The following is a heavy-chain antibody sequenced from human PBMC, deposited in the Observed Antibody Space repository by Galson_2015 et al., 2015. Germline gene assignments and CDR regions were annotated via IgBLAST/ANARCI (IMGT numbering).Heavy chain of an antibody. Sequence: SLRLSCAASGFTFSSYAMHWVRQAPGKGLEWVAVISYDGSNKYYADSVKGRFTISRDNSKNTLYLQMNSLRAEDTAVYYCARAPRRIAAADYWGQGTLVTVSS. CDR1: GFTFSSYA. CDR2: ISYDGSNK. D-gene: IGHD6-13*01. CDR3: ARAPRRIAAADY. J-gene: IGHJ4*02. V-gene: IGHV3-30-3*01.